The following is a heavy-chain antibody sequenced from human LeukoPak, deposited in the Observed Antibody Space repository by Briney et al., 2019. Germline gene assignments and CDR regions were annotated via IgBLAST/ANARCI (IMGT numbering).Heavy chain of an antibody. V-gene: IGHV3-48*01. CDR1: GFTFDDYG. CDR2: ISSTSSTI. CDR3: ARGLTGVDY. J-gene: IGHJ4*02. D-gene: IGHD7-27*01. Sequence: GGSLRLSCAASGFTFDDYGMSWVRQAPGKGLEWVSYISSTSSTIYYADSVKGRFTISRDNAKNSLYLQMSSLRAEDTALYYCARGLTGVDYWGQGAQVTVSS.